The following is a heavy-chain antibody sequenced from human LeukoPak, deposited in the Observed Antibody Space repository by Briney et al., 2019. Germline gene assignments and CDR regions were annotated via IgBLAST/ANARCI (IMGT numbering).Heavy chain of an antibody. Sequence: PGGSPGLSCAASGFTFDDYAKHWVRQAPGEGLGWGSGISWNSGSIGYADSVKGRFTISRDNAKNSLYLQMNSLRAEDTALYYCAKDLDQLLSGVDYWGQGTLVTVSS. CDR2: ISWNSGSI. CDR3: AKDLDQLLSGVDY. J-gene: IGHJ4*02. V-gene: IGHV3-9*01. D-gene: IGHD2-2*01. CDR1: GFTFDDYA.